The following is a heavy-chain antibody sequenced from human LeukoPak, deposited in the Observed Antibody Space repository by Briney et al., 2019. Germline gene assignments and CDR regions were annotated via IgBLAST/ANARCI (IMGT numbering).Heavy chain of an antibody. CDR1: GFTFSSYG. J-gene: IGHJ4*02. CDR2: ISGSGGST. CDR3: AKDSSAKYYFDY. Sequence: SGGSLRLSCVVSGFTFSSYGMSWVRQAPGKGLEWVSAISGSGGSTYYADSVKGRFTISRDNSKNTLYLQMNSLRAEDTAVYYCAKDSSAKYYFDYWGQGTLVTVSS. D-gene: IGHD6-19*01. V-gene: IGHV3-23*01.